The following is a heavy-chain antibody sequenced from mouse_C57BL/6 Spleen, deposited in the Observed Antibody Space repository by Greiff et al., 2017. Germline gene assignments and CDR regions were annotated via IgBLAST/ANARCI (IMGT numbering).Heavy chain of an antibody. V-gene: IGHV1-80*01. CDR1: GYAFSSYW. CDR3: ASGNVYFDY. Sequence: QVQLKESGAELVKPGASVKISCKASGYAFSSYWMNWAKQRPGKGLEWIGQIYPGDGDTNYNGKFKGKATLTADKSSSTAYMQLSSLTSEDSAVYFCASGNVYFDYWGQGTTLTVSS. J-gene: IGHJ2*01. CDR2: IYPGDGDT.